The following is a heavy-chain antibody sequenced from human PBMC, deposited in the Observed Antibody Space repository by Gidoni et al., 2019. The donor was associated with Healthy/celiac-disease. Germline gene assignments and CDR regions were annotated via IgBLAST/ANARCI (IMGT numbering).Heavy chain of an antibody. CDR3: ARAISVGAAVAGTLVDY. V-gene: IGHV6-1*01. Sequence: QVQLQQSGPGLVKPSQTLSLTCAISGDSVSSNSAAWNWIRQSPSRGLEWLGRTSYRSKWYNDDAVSVKSRITINPDTSKNQFSLQLNSVTPEDTAVYYFARAISVGAAVAGTLVDYWGQGTLVTVSS. CDR1: GDSVSSNSAA. D-gene: IGHD6-19*01. J-gene: IGHJ4*02. CDR2: TSYRSKWYN.